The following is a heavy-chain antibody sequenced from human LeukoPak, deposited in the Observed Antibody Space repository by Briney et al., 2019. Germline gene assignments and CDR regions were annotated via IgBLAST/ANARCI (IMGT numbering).Heavy chain of an antibody. Sequence: GGSLRLSCAASGFTFSSYAMSWVRQAPGKGLEWVSAISGSGGSTYYADSVKGRFTISRDNSKNTLYLQMNSLRAEDTAVYYCARDPTSGYSYGYVGLSHFDYWGQGTLVTVSS. CDR3: ARDPTSGYSYGYVGLSHFDY. J-gene: IGHJ4*02. V-gene: IGHV3-23*01. CDR2: ISGSGGST. D-gene: IGHD5-18*01. CDR1: GFTFSSYA.